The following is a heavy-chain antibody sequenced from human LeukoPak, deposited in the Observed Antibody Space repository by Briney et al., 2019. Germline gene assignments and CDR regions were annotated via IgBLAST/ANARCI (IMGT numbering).Heavy chain of an antibody. Sequence: PRGSLRLSCAASGFTFSSYAMHWVRQAPGKGLEWVAVISYDGSNKYYADSVKGRFTISRDNSKNTLYLQMNSLRAEDTAVYYCARGVNSRREFDYWGQGTLVTVSS. D-gene: IGHD1-26*01. CDR3: ARGVNSRREFDY. CDR1: GFTFSSYA. V-gene: IGHV3-30-3*01. J-gene: IGHJ4*02. CDR2: ISYDGSNK.